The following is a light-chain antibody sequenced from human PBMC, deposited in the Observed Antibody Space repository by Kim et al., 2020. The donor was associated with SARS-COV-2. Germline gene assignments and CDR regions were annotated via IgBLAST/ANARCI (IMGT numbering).Light chain of an antibody. J-gene: IGLJ1*01. CDR1: SSDVGVYNY. CDR2: DVN. CDR3: GSYAGSKNV. Sequence: QSALTQPPSASGSPGQSVTISCTGTSSDVGVYNYVSWYQQHPGKAPKLIIYDVNKRPSGVPDRFSGSKSGNTASLTVSGLQAEDEANYYCGSYAGSKNVFGTGTKVTVL. V-gene: IGLV2-8*01.